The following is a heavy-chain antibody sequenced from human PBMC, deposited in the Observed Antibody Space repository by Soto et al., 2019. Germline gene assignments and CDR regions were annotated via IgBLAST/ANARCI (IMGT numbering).Heavy chain of an antibody. CDR3: AREGAYYSTSGTTGADY. Sequence: QVQLVQSGAEVNKPGASVKVSCKASGYPFSPFAIHWVRQAPGQRHEWMGWINACNANTRYSQAFQGRVSITRDTSASTVYLELSSLRSEDTAVYYCAREGAYYSTSGTTGADYWCQGTLVTVSS. J-gene: IGHJ4*02. CDR2: INACNANT. D-gene: IGHD1-1*01. CDR1: GYPFSPFA. V-gene: IGHV1-3*01.